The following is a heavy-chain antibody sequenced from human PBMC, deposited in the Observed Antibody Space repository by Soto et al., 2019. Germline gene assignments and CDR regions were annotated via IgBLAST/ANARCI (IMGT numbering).Heavy chain of an antibody. CDR1: GYTFTSYY. Sequence: ASVKVSCKASGYTFTSYYMHRVRQAPGQGLEWMGIINPSGGSTSYAQKFQGRVTMTRDTSTSTVYMELSSLRSEDTAVYYCARDNDITGTLPEFDYWGQGTLVTVSS. D-gene: IGHD1-20*01. V-gene: IGHV1-46*01. CDR3: ARDNDITGTLPEFDY. J-gene: IGHJ4*02. CDR2: INPSGGST.